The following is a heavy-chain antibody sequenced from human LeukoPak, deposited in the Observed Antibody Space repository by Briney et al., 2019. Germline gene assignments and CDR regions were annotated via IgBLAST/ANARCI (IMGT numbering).Heavy chain of an antibody. D-gene: IGHD4-23*01. V-gene: IGHV1-2*02. CDR1: GYTFTGYY. CDR3: ARVFYGGNSWFDP. CDR2: INPNSGGT. J-gene: IGHJ5*02. Sequence: AASVKVSCKASGYTFTGYYMHWVRQAPGQGLEWMGWINPNSGGTNYAQKFQGRVTITRDTSISTAYMELSRLRSDDTAVYYCARVFYGGNSWFDPWGQGTLVTVSS.